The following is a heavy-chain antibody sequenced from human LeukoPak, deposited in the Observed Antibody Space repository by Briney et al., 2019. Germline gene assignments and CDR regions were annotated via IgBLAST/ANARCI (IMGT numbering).Heavy chain of an antibody. J-gene: IGHJ4*02. Sequence: PSETLSLTCTVSGGSISSSSYYWGWIRQPPGKGLEWIGSIYYSGSTYYNPSLKSRVTISVDTSKNQFSLKLSSVTAADTAVYYCARLEAAGGSGSYYNPENEGYYFDYWGQGTLVTVSS. CDR2: IYYSGST. V-gene: IGHV4-39*01. CDR1: GGSISSSSYY. CDR3: ARLEAAGGSGSYYNPENEGYYFDY. D-gene: IGHD3-10*01.